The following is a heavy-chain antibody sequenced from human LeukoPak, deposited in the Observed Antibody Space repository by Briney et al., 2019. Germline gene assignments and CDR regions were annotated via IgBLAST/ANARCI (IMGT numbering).Heavy chain of an antibody. CDR3: ARGGAAMAYY. Sequence: GGSLRLSCAASGFTFSSYGMHWVRQAPGKGLEWVAFIRYDGSNKYYADSVKGRFTISRDNSKNTLYLQMNSLRAEDTAVYYCARGGAAMAYYWGQGTLVTVSS. D-gene: IGHD5-18*01. V-gene: IGHV3-30*02. CDR1: GFTFSSYG. CDR2: IRYDGSNK. J-gene: IGHJ4*02.